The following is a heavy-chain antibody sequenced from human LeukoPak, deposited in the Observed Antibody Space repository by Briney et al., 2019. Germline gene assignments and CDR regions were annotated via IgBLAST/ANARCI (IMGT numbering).Heavy chain of an antibody. CDR3: ARERTPNHDYDFWSGYYATQHNWFDP. V-gene: IGHV1-18*01. J-gene: IGHJ5*02. D-gene: IGHD3-3*01. CDR1: GYTFTSYG. Sequence: GASVKVSCKASGYTFTSYGISWVRQAPGQGLEWMGWISAYNGNTNYAQKLQGRVTMTTDTSTSTAYMELRSLRSDDTAVYYCARERTPNHDYDFWSGYYATQHNWFDPWGQGTLVTVSS. CDR2: ISAYNGNT.